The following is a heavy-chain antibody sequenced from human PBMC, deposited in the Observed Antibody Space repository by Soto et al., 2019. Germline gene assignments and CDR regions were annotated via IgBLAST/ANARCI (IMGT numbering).Heavy chain of an antibody. CDR1: GFTFSSYG. Sequence: QVQLVESGGGVVQPGRSLRLSCAASGFTFSSYGMHWVRQAPGKGLEWVAVIWYDGSNKYYADSVKGRFTISRDNSKNTLSLQMNSLRAEDTAVYYCAREEAAAFDYWGQGTLVTVSS. D-gene: IGHD6-13*01. V-gene: IGHV3-33*01. J-gene: IGHJ4*02. CDR3: AREEAAAFDY. CDR2: IWYDGSNK.